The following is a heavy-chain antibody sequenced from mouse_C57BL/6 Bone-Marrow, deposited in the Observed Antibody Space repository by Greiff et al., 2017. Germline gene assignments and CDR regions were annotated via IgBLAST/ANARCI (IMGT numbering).Heavy chain of an antibody. V-gene: IGHV1-85*01. CDR3: ARTVYYYGSSYIWYFDV. D-gene: IGHD1-1*01. CDR1: GYTFTSYD. CDR2: IYPRDGST. J-gene: IGHJ1*03. Sequence: VKVVESGPELVKPGASVKLSCKASGYTFTSYDINWVKQRPGQGLEWIGWIYPRDGSTKYNEKFKGKATLTVDTSSSAAYMELHSLTSEDSAVYFCARTVYYYGSSYIWYFDVWGTGTTGTVSS.